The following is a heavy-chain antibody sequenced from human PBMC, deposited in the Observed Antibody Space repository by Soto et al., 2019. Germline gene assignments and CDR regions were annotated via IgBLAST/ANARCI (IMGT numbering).Heavy chain of an antibody. J-gene: IGHJ4*02. CDR3: AREEDTGLDY. Sequence: PGGSLRLSCAASGFTFSSYAMHWVRQAPGKGLEWVAVISYDGSNKYYADSVKGRFTISRDNSKNTLYLQMNSLRAEDTAVYYCAREEDTGLDYWGQGTLVTVSS. D-gene: IGHD2-15*01. CDR1: GFTFSSYA. V-gene: IGHV3-30-3*01. CDR2: ISYDGSNK.